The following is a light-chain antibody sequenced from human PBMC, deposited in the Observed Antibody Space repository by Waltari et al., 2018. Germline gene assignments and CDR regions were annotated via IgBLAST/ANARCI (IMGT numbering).Light chain of an antibody. CDR2: WAS. CDR3: QQYYSTPRT. J-gene: IGKJ1*01. V-gene: IGKV4-1*01. CDR1: QYVLYSSNHKNY. Sequence: DIVMTQSPDSLAVSLGARATIHCKSSQYVLYSSNHKNYLAWNQQKPGQPPKLLIYWASARESGVPDRFSGSGSGTDFTLTISSLQAEDVAVYYCQQYYSTPRTFGQGTKVEIK.